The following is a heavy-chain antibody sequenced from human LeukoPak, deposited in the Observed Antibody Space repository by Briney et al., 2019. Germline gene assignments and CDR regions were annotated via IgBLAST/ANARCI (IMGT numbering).Heavy chain of an antibody. CDR1: GFTFSSYW. J-gene: IGHJ4*02. Sequence: GGSLRLSCAASGFTFSSYWMSWVRQAPGKGLEWVANIKQDGSEKYYVDSVKGRFTISRDNAKNSLYLQMNSLRAEDTAVYYCARLYSGYDPTFDYWGQGTLVTVSS. D-gene: IGHD5-12*01. V-gene: IGHV3-7*01. CDR2: IKQDGSEK. CDR3: ARLYSGYDPTFDY.